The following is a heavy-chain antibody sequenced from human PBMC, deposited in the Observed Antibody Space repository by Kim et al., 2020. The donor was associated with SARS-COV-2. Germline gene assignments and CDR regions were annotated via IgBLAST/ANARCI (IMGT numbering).Heavy chain of an antibody. D-gene: IGHD6-13*01. V-gene: IGHV4-30-2*01. CDR2: IYHSGST. Sequence: SETLSLTCAVSGGSISSGGYSWSWIRQPPGKGLEWIGYIYHSGSTYYNPSLKSRVTISVDRSKNQFSLKLSSVTAADTAVYYCARGPAAAAGTDYYYYGMDVWGQGTTVTVSS. CDR3: ARGPAAAAGTDYYYYGMDV. J-gene: IGHJ6*02. CDR1: GGSISSGGYS.